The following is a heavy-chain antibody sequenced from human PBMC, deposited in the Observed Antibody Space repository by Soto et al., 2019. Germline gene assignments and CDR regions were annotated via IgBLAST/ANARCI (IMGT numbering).Heavy chain of an antibody. CDR2: INHSGST. CDR3: ARRRYYDSSGYYSRAFEY. D-gene: IGHD3-22*01. Sequence: SETLSLTCAVYGGSFSGYYWSWIRQPPGKGLEWIGEINHSGSTNYNPSLKSRVTISVDTSKNQFSLKLSSVTAADTAVYYCARRRYYDSSGYYSRAFEYWGQGTLVTVSS. CDR1: GGSFSGYY. J-gene: IGHJ4*02. V-gene: IGHV4-34*01.